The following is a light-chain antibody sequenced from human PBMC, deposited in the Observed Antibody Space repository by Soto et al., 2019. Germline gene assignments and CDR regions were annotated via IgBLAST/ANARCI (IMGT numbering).Light chain of an antibody. J-gene: IGKJ2*01. CDR2: ATS. CDR1: QSIGNY. Sequence: EVVLTQSPATLSLSPGEGATLSCRASQSIGNYLAWYQQKPGQAPRLLIYATSNRATGIPARFSGSGSGTEFTLSISSLQSEDVAVYYCQQYGDWPPETFGQGTKLEI. V-gene: IGKV3-11*01. CDR3: QQYGDWPPET.